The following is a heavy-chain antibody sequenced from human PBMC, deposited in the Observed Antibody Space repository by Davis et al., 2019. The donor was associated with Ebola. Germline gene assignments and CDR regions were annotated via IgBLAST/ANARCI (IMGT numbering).Heavy chain of an antibody. V-gene: IGHV1-69*13. J-gene: IGHJ5*02. Sequence: SVKVSCKASGYDINSYGIGWVRQAPGQGLEWMGGIIPMFRSPNYAQKFQGRVTITADDSTRTVYMELTSLRSEDTAVYSCARVKTGYYYDSSDSPSWFDPWGQGTLVTVSS. D-gene: IGHD3-22*01. CDR3: ARVKTGYYYDSSDSPSWFDP. CDR2: IIPMFRSP. CDR1: GYDINSYG.